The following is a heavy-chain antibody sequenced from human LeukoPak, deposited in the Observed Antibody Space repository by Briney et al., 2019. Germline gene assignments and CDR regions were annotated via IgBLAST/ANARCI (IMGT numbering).Heavy chain of an antibody. CDR1: GYSLSSGYH. D-gene: IGHD3-3*01. CDR3: TRGVLEWSNWFDP. CDR2: THHSGST. J-gene: IGHJ5*02. V-gene: IGHV4-38-2*02. Sequence: SETLSLMCTVSGYSLSSGYHWGWIRQPPGKGLEWIGNTHHSGSTNYNPSLKSRVTMSLDTSKNHFSLKLSSVTAADTAMYFCTRGVLEWSNWFDPWGQGTLVTVSS.